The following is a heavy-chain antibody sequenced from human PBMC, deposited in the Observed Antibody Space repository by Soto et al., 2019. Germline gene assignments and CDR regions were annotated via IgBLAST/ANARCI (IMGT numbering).Heavy chain of an antibody. D-gene: IGHD6-13*01. CDR3: ARAYRSSLMHDAFDI. CDR1: GGSSRCYY. J-gene: IGHJ3*02. Sequence: QVQLQESGPGLVKPSETLSLTCTVSGGSSRCYYGSWIRLPPGKGLGWIGYIDDSGRTNYNPSLNSRVTISVDTSKNQFSLKLRSVTRANPAVYYCARAYRSSLMHDAFDIWGQGTMVTVSS. V-gene: IGHV4-59*01. CDR2: IDDSGRT.